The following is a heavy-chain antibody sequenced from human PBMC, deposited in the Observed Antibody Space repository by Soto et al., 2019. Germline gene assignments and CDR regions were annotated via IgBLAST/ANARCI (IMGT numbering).Heavy chain of an antibody. V-gene: IGHV4-59*07. CDR1: GGSISGYY. Sequence: PSDTLSLSCTVSGGSISGYYWSWIRQPPGKGLEWIGYMYNTGSTVYNPSFKSRVTISVDTSKNQFSLKLNSVTAVDTAVYYFARFTRGYSYWTFDYWGQGTLVTVS. CDR2: MYNTGST. D-gene: IGHD5-18*01. CDR3: ARFTRGYSYWTFDY. J-gene: IGHJ4*02.